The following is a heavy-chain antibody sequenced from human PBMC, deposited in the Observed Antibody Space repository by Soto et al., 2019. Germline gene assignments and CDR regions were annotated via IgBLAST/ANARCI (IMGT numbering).Heavy chain of an antibody. CDR1: GFTFDDYG. CDR3: ARFYYFSGMDV. CDR2: INWNGSHT. Sequence: SLRLSCVASGFTFDDYGMSWVRQAPGKGLEWVSHINWNGSHTAYADSVKGRFTISRDNAKNSLYLQMNSLRAEDTALYYCARFYYFSGMDVWGQGTTVTVSS. V-gene: IGHV3-20*04. J-gene: IGHJ6*02.